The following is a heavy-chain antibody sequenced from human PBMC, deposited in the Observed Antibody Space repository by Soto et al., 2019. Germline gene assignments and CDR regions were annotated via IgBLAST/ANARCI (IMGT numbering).Heavy chain of an antibody. CDR3: ARRTSLTTHNFPDYFDY. CDR2: ISYSGST. V-gene: IGHV4-59*08. Sequence: SETLSLTCTVSGGSINNYYWSWIRQPPGKGLEWIGYISYSGSTNYNPSFKSRATISVDTSKNQFSLKLRSVTAADTAMYYCARRTSLTTHNFPDYFDYWGQGTLVTVSS. J-gene: IGHJ4*02. CDR1: GGSINNYY. D-gene: IGHD4-4*01.